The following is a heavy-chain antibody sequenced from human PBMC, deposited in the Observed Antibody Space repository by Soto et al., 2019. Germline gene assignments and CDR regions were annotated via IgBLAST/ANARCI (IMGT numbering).Heavy chain of an antibody. V-gene: IGHV3-23*01. CDR2: ITGSSGST. Sequence: EVQLLESGGGLVQPGGSLRLSCAASGFTFSNYAMSWVRQAPGKGLEWVSTITGSSGSTFYADSVKGRFTISRDNSKNALYLQMNSLRAEDTAAYYCARRGSDMLTGSDYYYYYGMDVWGQGTTVTVSS. CDR1: GFTFSNYA. CDR3: ARRGSDMLTGSDYYYYYGMDV. J-gene: IGHJ6*02. D-gene: IGHD3-9*01.